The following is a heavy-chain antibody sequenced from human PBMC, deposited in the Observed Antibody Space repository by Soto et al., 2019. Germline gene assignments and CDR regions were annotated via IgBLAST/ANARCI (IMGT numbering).Heavy chain of an antibody. CDR2: IYSGGST. Sequence: SLRLSCAASGFTVSSNYMSWVRQAPGKGLEWVSVIYSGGSTYYADSVKGRFTISRDNSKNTLYLQMNSLRAEDTAVYYCARDYGDSLPYYMDVWGKGTTVTVSS. CDR1: GFTVSSNY. J-gene: IGHJ6*03. V-gene: IGHV3-66*01. CDR3: ARDYGDSLPYYMDV. D-gene: IGHD4-17*01.